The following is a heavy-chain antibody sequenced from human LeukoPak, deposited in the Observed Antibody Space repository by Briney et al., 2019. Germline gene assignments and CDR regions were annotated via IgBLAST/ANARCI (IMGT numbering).Heavy chain of an antibody. CDR3: ASGYCGGECYYDF. J-gene: IGHJ4*02. V-gene: IGHV1-46*01. CDR1: GYTFTNYY. CDR2: INPSGGGT. Sequence: ASVKVSCKASGYTFTNYYIHWVRQAPGQGLEWMGKINPSGGGTSDAQKFQGRVTMTRGTATRTVVMELSSLRSEVTAVYYCASGYCGGECYYDFWGQGALVTVSA. D-gene: IGHD2-21*01.